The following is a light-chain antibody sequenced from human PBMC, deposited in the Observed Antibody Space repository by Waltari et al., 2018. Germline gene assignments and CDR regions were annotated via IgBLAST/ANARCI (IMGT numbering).Light chain of an antibody. CDR3: APWDDSLSGPGV. Sequence: QSVLTQPPSASGTPGQRVTISCSGSSSNIGSNFVYWYQQLPGTDPKLLIYSNNQRPSGVPDRFSGSKSGTSASLAISGVRSDDEADYYCAPWDDSLSGPGVFGGGTKLTVL. CDR1: SSNIGSNF. CDR2: SNN. J-gene: IGLJ3*02. V-gene: IGLV1-47*01.